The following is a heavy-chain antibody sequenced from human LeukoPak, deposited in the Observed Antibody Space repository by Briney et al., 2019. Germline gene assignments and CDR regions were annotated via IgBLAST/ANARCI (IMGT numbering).Heavy chain of an antibody. CDR3: ARPLLRWRSYYYGMDV. CDR1: GYIFSNYG. Sequence: ASVKVSYKASGYIFSNYGITWVRQAPGHGLEWMGWISGHSGNTNYAQKFQDRATMTTDTSTSTAYMELRSLRSDDTAVYYCARPLLRWRSYYYGMDVWGQGTTVTVSS. V-gene: IGHV1-18*01. D-gene: IGHD4-23*01. J-gene: IGHJ6*02. CDR2: ISGHSGNT.